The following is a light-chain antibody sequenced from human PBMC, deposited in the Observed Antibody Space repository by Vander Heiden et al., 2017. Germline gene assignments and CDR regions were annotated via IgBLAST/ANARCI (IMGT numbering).Light chain of an antibody. CDR2: EDN. J-gene: IGLJ3*02. CDR1: SGSIASNY. V-gene: IGLV6-57*01. Sequence: NFMLTQPHSVSESPGKTVTTPCTRSSGSIASNYVQWYQQRPGSSPTTVIYEDNERPSGVPDRFSGSIDSSSNSASLTISGLKTEDEADYYCQSYDSSNWVFGGGTKLTVL. CDR3: QSYDSSNWV.